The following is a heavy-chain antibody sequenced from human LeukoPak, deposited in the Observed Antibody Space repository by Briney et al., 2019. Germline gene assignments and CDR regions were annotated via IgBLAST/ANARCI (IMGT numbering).Heavy chain of an antibody. CDR1: GFTFSGYW. D-gene: IGHD2-2*01. CDR2: IKQDESEK. Sequence: PEGSLRLSCAASGFTFSGYWMTWVRQAPGKGLEWVANIKQDESEKYYVDSVKGRFTISRDNSKNTLYLQMSSLRGEDTAVYYCVKGYCSSTSCYAFDYWGQGTLVTVSS. CDR3: VKGYCSSTSCYAFDY. J-gene: IGHJ4*02. V-gene: IGHV3-7*02.